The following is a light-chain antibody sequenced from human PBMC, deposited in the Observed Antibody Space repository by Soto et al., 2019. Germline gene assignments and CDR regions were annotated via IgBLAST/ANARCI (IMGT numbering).Light chain of an antibody. V-gene: IGLV2-8*01. CDR3: SSFAGSNNFPYV. CDR1: SSDVGAYDY. Sequence: QSVLAQPPSASGSPGQSVTISCTVTSSDVGAYDYVSWYQQHPGKAPKLVIYEINKRPSGVPDRFSGSKSGNTASLTVSGLQAEDEADYYCSSFAGSNNFPYVFGTGTKVTLL. J-gene: IGLJ1*01. CDR2: EIN.